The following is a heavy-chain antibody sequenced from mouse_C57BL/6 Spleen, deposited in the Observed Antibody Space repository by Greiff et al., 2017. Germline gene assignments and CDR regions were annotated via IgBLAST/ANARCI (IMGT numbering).Heavy chain of an antibody. J-gene: IGHJ2*01. V-gene: IGHV6-3*01. Sequence: EVKVEESGGGLVQPGGSMKLSCVASGFTFSNYWMNWVRQSPEKGLEWVAQIRLKSDNYATHYAESVKGRFTISRDDSKSSVYLQMNNLRAEDTGIYYCTAKHFDYWGQGTTLTVSS. D-gene: IGHD1-3*01. CDR3: TAKHFDY. CDR2: IRLKSDNYAT. CDR1: GFTFSNYW.